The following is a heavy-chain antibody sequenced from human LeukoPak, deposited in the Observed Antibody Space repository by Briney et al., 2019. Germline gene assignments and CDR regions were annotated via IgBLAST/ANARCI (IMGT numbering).Heavy chain of an antibody. Sequence: ASEMVSCKASGGTFSSYAISWVRQAPGQGLEWMGRIIPILGIANYAQKFQGRVMITADKSTSTSYMELSSLRSEDTAVYYCAGETRPEPAAFDIWGHGTMVTVTS. CDR1: GGTFSSYA. CDR3: AGETRPEPAAFDI. D-gene: IGHD1-14*01. CDR2: IIPILGIA. V-gene: IGHV1-69*04. J-gene: IGHJ3*02.